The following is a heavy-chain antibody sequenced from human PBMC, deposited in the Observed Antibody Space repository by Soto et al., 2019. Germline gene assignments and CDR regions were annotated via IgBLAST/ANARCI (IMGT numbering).Heavy chain of an antibody. D-gene: IGHD2-2*01. Sequence: PSEALSVTCAFYVGSFSVYYWSWIRQPPGRGLEWIGEINHSGSTNYNPSLKSRVTISVDTSKNQFSLKLSSVTAADTALYYCARGGDIVVVQAAIPFDPWGQGTMVTVSS. J-gene: IGHJ5*02. CDR1: VGSFSVYY. CDR2: INHSGST. CDR3: ARGGDIVVVQAAIPFDP. V-gene: IGHV4-34*01.